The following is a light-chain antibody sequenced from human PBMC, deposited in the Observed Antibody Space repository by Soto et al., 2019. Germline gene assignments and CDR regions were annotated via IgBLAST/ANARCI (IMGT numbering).Light chain of an antibody. CDR2: AAS. CDR1: QSISSY. Sequence: DIQMTQSPSSLSASVGDRVTITCRASQSISSYLNWYQQKPGKAPKLLIHAASTLQSGVPSRFSGSGSGTDFTLTICSLQPEDFATYYCQQAYTTPPLVFGGGTKVEI. J-gene: IGKJ4*01. V-gene: IGKV1-39*01. CDR3: QQAYTTPPLV.